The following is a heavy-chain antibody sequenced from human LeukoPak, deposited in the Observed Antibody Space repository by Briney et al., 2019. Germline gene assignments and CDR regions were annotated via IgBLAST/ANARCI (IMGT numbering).Heavy chain of an antibody. J-gene: IGHJ3*02. CDR3: ARASGRGIIRGAFDI. CDR2: IYYSGST. D-gene: IGHD3-10*01. Sequence: ASETLSLTCTVSGGSISSYYWSWIRQPPGKGLEWIGYIYYSGSTYYNPSLKSRVTISVDTSKNQFSLKLSSVTAADTAVYYCARASGRGIIRGAFDIWGQGTMVTVSS. CDR1: GGSISSYY. V-gene: IGHV4-59*01.